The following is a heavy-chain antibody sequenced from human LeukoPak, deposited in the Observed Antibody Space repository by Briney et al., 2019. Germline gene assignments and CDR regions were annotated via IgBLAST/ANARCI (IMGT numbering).Heavy chain of an antibody. Sequence: PGGSLRLSCAASGFRITNAWMNWVRQAPGKGLEWVGRIKSKTDGGTTDYAAPVKGRFTISRDDSKNTLYLQMNSLKTEDTAVYYCSTTYYYDSSEGYWGQGTLVTVSS. D-gene: IGHD3-22*01. CDR1: GFRITNAW. J-gene: IGHJ4*02. V-gene: IGHV3-15*07. CDR3: STTYYYDSSEGY. CDR2: IKSKTDGGTT.